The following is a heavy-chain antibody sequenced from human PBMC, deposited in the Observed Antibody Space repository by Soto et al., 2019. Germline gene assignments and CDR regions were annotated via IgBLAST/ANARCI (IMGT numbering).Heavy chain of an antibody. CDR3: ARELRLGELNWFDP. CDR2: IYYSGST. J-gene: IGHJ5*02. D-gene: IGHD3-16*01. Sequence: TLSLTCTVSGGSISSGGYYWSWIRQHPGKGLEWIGYIYYSGSTYYNPSLKSRVTISVDTFKNQFSLKLSSVTAADTAVYYCARELRLGELNWFDPWGQGTLVTVSS. V-gene: IGHV4-31*03. CDR1: GGSISSGGYY.